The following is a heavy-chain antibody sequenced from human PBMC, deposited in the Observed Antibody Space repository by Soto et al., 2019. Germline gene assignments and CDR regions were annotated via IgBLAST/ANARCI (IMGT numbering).Heavy chain of an antibody. D-gene: IGHD3-10*01. CDR2: VSAGGDMT. J-gene: IGHJ6*02. CDR3: ARGDRGGSGSPASYYYSGLDV. Sequence: QLLESGGHLVQPGGSLRLSCAASGFTFSSYAMSWVRQAPGKGLEWVSSVSAGGDMTYYSDSVKGRFTISRDNSNNALFLQMNSLRIEDTALYYCARGDRGGSGSPASYYYSGLDVWGQGTPVTVS. V-gene: IGHV3-23*01. CDR1: GFTFSSYA.